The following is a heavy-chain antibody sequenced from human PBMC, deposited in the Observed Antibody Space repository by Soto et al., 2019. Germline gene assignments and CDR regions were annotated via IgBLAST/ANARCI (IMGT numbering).Heavy chain of an antibody. CDR2: ISGSGGST. CDR1: GFTFSSYA. CDR3: AKVRGTMILDY. D-gene: IGHD3-22*01. Sequence: PGGSLRLSCAASGFTFSSYAMSWVRQATGKGLAWVSAISGSGGSTYYADSVKGRVTISRDNSKNRLYLQMNSLRAEDTAVDYCAKVRGTMILDYWGQGTLVTVSA. J-gene: IGHJ4*02. V-gene: IGHV3-23*01.